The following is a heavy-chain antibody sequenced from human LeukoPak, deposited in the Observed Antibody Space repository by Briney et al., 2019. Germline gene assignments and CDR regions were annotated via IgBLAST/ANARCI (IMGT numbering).Heavy chain of an antibody. V-gene: IGHV3-30*04. CDR3: ARVSPTAPGIFDY. CDR1: GFTFSNYA. J-gene: IGHJ4*02. Sequence: GGSLRLSCAASGFTFSNYAMHWVRQAPGKGLEWVAVISDDGSNKYYADSVKGRFTISRDNSKNTFYLQMNSLRSEDTAVFYCARVSPTAPGIFDYWGQGTLVTVSS. CDR2: ISDDGSNK. D-gene: IGHD6-13*01.